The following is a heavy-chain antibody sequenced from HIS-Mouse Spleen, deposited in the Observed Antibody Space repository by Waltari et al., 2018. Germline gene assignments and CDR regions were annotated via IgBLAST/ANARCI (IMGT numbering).Heavy chain of an antibody. D-gene: IGHD3-3*01. J-gene: IGHJ4*02. CDR3: AGVYYDFWSGYYY. CDR1: GYTFTSYD. V-gene: IGHV1-8*01. Sequence: QVQLVQSGAEVKKPGASVKVSCKASGYTFTSYDINWVRQATGQGLEWMGWINPNTGDPGYAQKFQGRVTMARNTSISTAYMELSSLRSEDTAVYYWAGVYYDFWSGYYYWGQGTLVTVSS. CDR2: INPNTGDP.